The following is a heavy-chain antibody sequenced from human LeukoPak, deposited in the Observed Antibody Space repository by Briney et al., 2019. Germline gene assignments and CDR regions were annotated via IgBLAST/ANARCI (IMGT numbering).Heavy chain of an antibody. CDR1: GYTFTSYD. D-gene: IGHD6-13*01. J-gene: IGHJ6*03. Sequence: ASVKVSCKASGYTFTSYDINWVRQATGQGLEWMGWMNPNSGNTGYAQKFQGRVTITRNTSISTAYMELSSLRSEDTAVYYCARSSSYSSSWYVPYYYYYYMDVWGKGTTVTVSS. CDR3: ARSSSYSSSWYVPYYYYYYMDV. CDR2: MNPNSGNT. V-gene: IGHV1-8*03.